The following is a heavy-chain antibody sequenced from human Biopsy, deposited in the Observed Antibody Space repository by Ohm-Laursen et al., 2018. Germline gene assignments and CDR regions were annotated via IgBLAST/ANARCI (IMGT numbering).Heavy chain of an antibody. D-gene: IGHD3/OR15-3a*01. J-gene: IGHJ6*02. V-gene: IGHV3-21*01. CDR1: GFTFTSYT. CDR3: ARDYDFWSGYYDYQQSGMDV. CDR2: ISSTSDYI. Sequence: SLRLSCSASGFTFTSYTLTWVRQAPGRGLERVSFISSTSDYIYYADSVKGRFTISRDSAKNSLYLQMNSVRAEDTAVYYCARDYDFWSGYYDYQQSGMDVWGQGTTVTVSS.